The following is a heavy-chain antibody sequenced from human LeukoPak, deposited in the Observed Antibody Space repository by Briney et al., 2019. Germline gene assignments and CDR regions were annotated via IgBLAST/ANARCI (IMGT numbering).Heavy chain of an antibody. Sequence: GGSLRLSCAASGFTFSSYGMHWVRQAPGKGLEWVAVIWYGGSNKYYADSVKGRFTISRDNSKNTLYLQMNSLRAEDTAVYYCAKEDATYYYDSSGYYPFDYWGQGTLVTVSS. D-gene: IGHD3-22*01. CDR3: AKEDATYYYDSSGYYPFDY. CDR2: IWYGGSNK. CDR1: GFTFSSYG. J-gene: IGHJ4*02. V-gene: IGHV3-33*06.